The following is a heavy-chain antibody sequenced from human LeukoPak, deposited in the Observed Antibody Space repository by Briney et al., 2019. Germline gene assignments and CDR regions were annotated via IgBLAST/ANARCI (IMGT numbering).Heavy chain of an antibody. Sequence: GASVKVSCKASGGTFSSYAISWVRQAPGQGLEWMGRIIPILGIANYAQKFQGRVTITADKSTSTAYMELSSLRSEDTAVYYCARGGIAGAGDYWGQGTLVTVS. D-gene: IGHD6-13*01. V-gene: IGHV1-69*04. J-gene: IGHJ4*02. CDR1: GGTFSSYA. CDR3: ARGGIAGAGDY. CDR2: IIPILGIA.